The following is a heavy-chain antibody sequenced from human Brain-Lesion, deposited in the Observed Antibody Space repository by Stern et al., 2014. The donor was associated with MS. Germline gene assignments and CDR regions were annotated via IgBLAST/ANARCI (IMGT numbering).Heavy chain of an antibody. J-gene: IGHJ6*02. D-gene: IGHD3-10*01. CDR3: ARGPRRYYGSESPNTHYYGMDV. Sequence: VQLVESGGGLVKPGGSLRLSCAASGFIFSDYYMSWIRQAPGKGLEWVSYIGRSGDSIYYADSVKGRFTISRDNAKNSLYLQMNSLRAEDTAVYYCARGPRRYYGSESPNTHYYGMDVWGQGTTVTVSS. CDR2: IGRSGDSI. CDR1: GFIFSDYY. V-gene: IGHV3-11*01.